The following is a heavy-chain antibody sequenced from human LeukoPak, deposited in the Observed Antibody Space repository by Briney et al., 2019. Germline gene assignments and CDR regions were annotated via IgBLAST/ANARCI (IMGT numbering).Heavy chain of an antibody. Sequence: LPGGSLRLSCAASGFTFSSYWMSWVRQAPGKGLEWVANIRQDGSVQNYVDSVKGRFTISRDNPKNSVYLQMSSLRAEDTVVYYCLVTTRSRGFDYWGQGTLVTVSS. V-gene: IGHV3-7*01. D-gene: IGHD1/OR15-1a*01. J-gene: IGHJ4*02. CDR2: IRQDGSVQ. CDR3: LVTTRSRGFDY. CDR1: GFTFSSYW.